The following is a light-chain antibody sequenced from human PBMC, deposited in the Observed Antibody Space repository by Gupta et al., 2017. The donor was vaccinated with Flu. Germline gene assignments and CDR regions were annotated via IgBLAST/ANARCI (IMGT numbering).Light chain of an antibody. Sequence: TISCSGSNSNIGGYFVSWYQQFPGMAPKLLIYDNHKRPSGIPDRFSGSKSGTSATLDITGLQNGDEADYFCGTWDNSLSAGVFGGGTKLTVL. CDR1: NSNIGGYF. V-gene: IGLV1-51*01. CDR3: GTWDNSLSAGV. CDR2: DNH. J-gene: IGLJ2*01.